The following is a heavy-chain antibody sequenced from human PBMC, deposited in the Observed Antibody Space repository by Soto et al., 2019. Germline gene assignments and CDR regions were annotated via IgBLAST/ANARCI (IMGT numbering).Heavy chain of an antibody. Sequence: EVQLLESGGGLVQPGGSLRLSCVASGFSFCSYAMVWVRQAPGKGLEWVSVISARGGSSYFADTVKGRFTISRDNSKNLLSLEMNSLRAEDTAIYFCAKGSIEYSASVDNWGQGTLVLVSS. CDR2: ISARGGSS. CDR1: GFSFCSYA. J-gene: IGHJ4*02. CDR3: AKGSIEYSASVDN. D-gene: IGHD5-12*01. V-gene: IGHV3-23*01.